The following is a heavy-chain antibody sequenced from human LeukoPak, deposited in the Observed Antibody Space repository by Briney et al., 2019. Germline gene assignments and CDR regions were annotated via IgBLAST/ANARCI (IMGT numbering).Heavy chain of an antibody. Sequence: SVKVSCKASGGTFSSYAISWVRQAPGQGLEWMGGIIPIFSTANYAQKFQGRVTITTDESTSTAYMELSSLRSEDTAVYYCAGNTDYMVRAHKRWFDPWGQGTLVTVSS. D-gene: IGHD3-10*01. CDR3: AGNTDYMVRAHKRWFDP. CDR2: IIPIFSTA. V-gene: IGHV1-69*05. CDR1: GGTFSSYA. J-gene: IGHJ5*02.